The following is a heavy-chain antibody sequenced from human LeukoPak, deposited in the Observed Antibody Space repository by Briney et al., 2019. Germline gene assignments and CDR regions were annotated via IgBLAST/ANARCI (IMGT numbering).Heavy chain of an antibody. D-gene: IGHD4-23*01. CDR3: AKDWDSVDWFDP. CDR1: GFTFSSYA. V-gene: IGHV3-23*01. J-gene: IGHJ5*02. Sequence: GGSLRLSCAAAGFTFSSYAMSWVRQAPGKGLEWVSAISGSGGSTYYADSVKGRFTISRDNSKNTLYLQMNSLRAEDTAVYYCAKDWDSVDWFDPWGQGTLVTVSS. CDR2: ISGSGGST.